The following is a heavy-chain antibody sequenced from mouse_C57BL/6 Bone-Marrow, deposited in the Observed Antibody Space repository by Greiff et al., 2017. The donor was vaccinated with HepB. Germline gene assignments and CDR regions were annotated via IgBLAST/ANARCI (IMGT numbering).Heavy chain of an antibody. V-gene: IGHV1-56*01. Sequence: QVQLKESGPELVRPGASVKISCKAPGYTFTSHWMQWVRQRPGQGLEWIGEILPGSGSTYYNEKFKGKATLTVDKSSSTAYMELRSLTSEDSAVYFCARSPYDGYFPYWYFDVWGTGTTVTVSS. CDR3: ARSPYDGYFPYWYFDV. J-gene: IGHJ1*03. CDR2: ILPGSGST. CDR1: GYTFTSHW. D-gene: IGHD2-3*01.